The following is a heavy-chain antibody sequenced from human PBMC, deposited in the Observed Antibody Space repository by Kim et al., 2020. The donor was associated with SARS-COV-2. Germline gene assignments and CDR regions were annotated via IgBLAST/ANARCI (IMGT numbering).Heavy chain of an antibody. Sequence: SETLSLTCAVYGGSFSGYYWSWIRQPPGKGLEWIGEINHSGSTNYNPSLKSRVTISVDTSKNQFSLKLSSVTAADTAVYYCARGRRNRLRYFDWSDYWGQGALVTVST. D-gene: IGHD3-9*01. CDR3: ARGRRNRLRYFDWSDY. CDR2: INHSGST. V-gene: IGHV4-34*01. J-gene: IGHJ4*02. CDR1: GGSFSGYY.